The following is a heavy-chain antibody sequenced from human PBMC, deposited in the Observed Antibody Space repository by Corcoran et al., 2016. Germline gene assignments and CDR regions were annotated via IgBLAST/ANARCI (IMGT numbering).Heavy chain of an antibody. V-gene: IGHV4-61*01. CDR3: AREREGNAFDI. CDR1: GGSVSSGSYY. Sequence: QVQLQESGPGLVKPSETLSLTCTVSGGSVSSGSYYWSWIRQPPGKGLEWIGYIYYSGSTNYNPSLKSRVTISVDTSKNQFSLKLSSVTAADTAVYYCAREREGNAFDIWGQGTMVTFSS. J-gene: IGHJ3*02. D-gene: IGHD1-26*01. CDR2: IYYSGST.